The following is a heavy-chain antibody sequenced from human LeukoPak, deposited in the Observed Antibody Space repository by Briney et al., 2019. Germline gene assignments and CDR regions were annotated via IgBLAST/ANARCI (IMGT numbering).Heavy chain of an antibody. CDR3: ARSSGGYCSSTSCLDAFDI. V-gene: IGHV1-2*02. CDR1: GYTFTGYY. CDR2: INPNSGGT. Sequence: GASVKVSCKASGYTFTGYYMHWVRQAPEQGLEWMGWINPNSGGTNYAQKFQGRVTMTRDTSISTAYMELSRLRSDDTAVYYCARSSGGYCSSTSCLDAFDIWGQGTMVTVSS. J-gene: IGHJ3*02. D-gene: IGHD2-2*01.